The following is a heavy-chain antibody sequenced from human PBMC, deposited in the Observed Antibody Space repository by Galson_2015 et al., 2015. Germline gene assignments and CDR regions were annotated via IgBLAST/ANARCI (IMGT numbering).Heavy chain of an antibody. Sequence: SVKVSCKASGGTFSSYDISWVRQAPGQGLEWMGRIIPIIGIANYAQKFQGRVTITADKSTSTAYMELSSLRSEDTAVYYCARDRTVVPAAGPRDAFEIWGQGTLVTVSS. V-gene: IGHV1-69*04. D-gene: IGHD2-2*01. J-gene: IGHJ3*02. CDR1: GGTFSSYD. CDR3: ARDRTVVPAAGPRDAFEI. CDR2: IIPIIGIA.